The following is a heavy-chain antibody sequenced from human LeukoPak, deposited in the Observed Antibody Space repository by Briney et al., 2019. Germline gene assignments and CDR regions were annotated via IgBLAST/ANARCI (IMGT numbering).Heavy chain of an antibody. D-gene: IGHD4-23*01. V-gene: IGHV4-59*11. CDR2: MFFTGDT. CDR3: AKEGNDYGANSIDY. CDR1: GGSISSHY. Sequence: SETLSLTCTVSGGSISSHYWAWLRQPPGKGLEWIGWMFFTGDTNYNPSLKSRVTISVDHSKNQFSLKLTSVTAADTAVYYCAKEGNDYGANSIDYWGRGTLVTVSS. J-gene: IGHJ4*02.